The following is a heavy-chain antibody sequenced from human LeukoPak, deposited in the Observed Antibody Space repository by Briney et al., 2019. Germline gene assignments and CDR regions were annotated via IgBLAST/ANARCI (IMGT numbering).Heavy chain of an antibody. CDR3: ARVFSGYFDY. CDR2: IYTSGST. Sequence: PSETLSLTCTVSGGSISSGSYYWSWIRQPAGKGLEWIGRIYTSGSTNYNPSLKSRVTMSVDTSKNQFSLKLSSVTAADTAVYYCARVFSGYFDYWGKGTTVTVSS. J-gene: IGHJ4*01. V-gene: IGHV4-61*02. CDR1: GGSISSGSYY. D-gene: IGHD2-15*01.